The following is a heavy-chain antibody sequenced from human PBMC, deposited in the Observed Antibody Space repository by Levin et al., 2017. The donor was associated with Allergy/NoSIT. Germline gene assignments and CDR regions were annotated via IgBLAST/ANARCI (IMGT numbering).Heavy chain of an antibody. CDR1: GFTFSGYA. CDR3: AKRMTSEDSASYSPFHN. Sequence: PGGSLRLSCVASGFTFSGYAMSWVRQVPGKGLEWVSAVSGSGAFTRYADSVKGRFTISRDNSKNTLYLQMNSPRAEDTAIYYCAKRMTSEDSASYSPFHNWGQGTLVTVSS. D-gene: IGHD2-15*01. J-gene: IGHJ4*02. V-gene: IGHV3-23*01. CDR2: VSGSGAFT.